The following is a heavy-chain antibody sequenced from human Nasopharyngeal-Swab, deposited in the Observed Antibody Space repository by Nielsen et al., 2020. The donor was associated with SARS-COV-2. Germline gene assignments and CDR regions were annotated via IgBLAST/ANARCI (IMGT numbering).Heavy chain of an antibody. CDR3: ARGTNYYGSGDI. Sequence: SETLSLTCAVYGGSFSGYYWSWIRQPPGKGLEWIGEINHSGSTNYNPSLKSRVTISVDTSKNQFSLKLSSVTAADTAVYYCARGTNYYGSGDIWGQGTMVTVSS. J-gene: IGHJ3*02. D-gene: IGHD3-10*01. CDR2: INHSGST. CDR1: GGSFSGYY. V-gene: IGHV4-34*01.